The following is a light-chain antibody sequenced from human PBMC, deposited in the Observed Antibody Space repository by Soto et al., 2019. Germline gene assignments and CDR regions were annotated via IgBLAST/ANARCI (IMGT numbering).Light chain of an antibody. CDR1: QTISSW. CDR3: QHYNSYSEA. V-gene: IGKV1-5*03. J-gene: IGKJ1*01. CDR2: KAS. Sequence: DIQMTQSPSTLSGSVGDRVTITCRASQTISSWLAWYQQKPGKAPKLLIYKASTLKSGVPSRFSGSGSGTEFTLTISSPQPGDFATYYCQHYNSYSEAFGQGTKVDIK.